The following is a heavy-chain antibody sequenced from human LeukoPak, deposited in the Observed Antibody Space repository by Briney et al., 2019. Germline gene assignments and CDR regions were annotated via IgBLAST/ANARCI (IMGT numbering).Heavy chain of an antibody. Sequence: GGSLRLSCAASGFTFSTYAMSWVRQAPGKGLEWVSGISGSGDSTYYADSVKGRFTISRDNSKNTLYLQMNSLRAEDTAVYYCAKDRFQVAAAGRVDYWGQGTLVTVSS. CDR2: ISGSGDST. CDR3: AKDRFQVAAAGRVDY. V-gene: IGHV3-23*01. D-gene: IGHD6-13*01. J-gene: IGHJ4*02. CDR1: GFTFSTYA.